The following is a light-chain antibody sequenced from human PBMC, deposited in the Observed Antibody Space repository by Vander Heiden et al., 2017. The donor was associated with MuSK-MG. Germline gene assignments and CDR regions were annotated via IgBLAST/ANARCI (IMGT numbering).Light chain of an antibody. V-gene: IGKV3-11*01. J-gene: IGKJ3*01. CDR1: QSVSSY. CDR2: DAS. CDR3: HQRSNCLFT. Sequence: ESGWTQSPATLSWSPGERATLACRPSQSVSSYLAWYQQKPGQAPRLLIYDASNRASGVPARFSGSGSGTDFTPTISSLEPEDFAVYYCHQRSNCLFTFGRGTNVXIK.